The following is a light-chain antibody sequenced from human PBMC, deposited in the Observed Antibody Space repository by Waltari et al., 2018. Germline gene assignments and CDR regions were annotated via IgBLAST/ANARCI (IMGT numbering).Light chain of an antibody. V-gene: IGLV2-14*01. J-gene: IGLJ1*01. CDR3: SSYTTSSAPGV. CDR2: EVS. Sequence: QSALTQPASVSGSPGQSITISCSGTDSDVGSDDFLSWYQQHPGKAPPLIIYEVSNRPSGISNRFSASKSGNTASLTISGLQAEDEADYYCSSYTTSSAPGVFGTGTRVTVL. CDR1: DSDVGSDDF.